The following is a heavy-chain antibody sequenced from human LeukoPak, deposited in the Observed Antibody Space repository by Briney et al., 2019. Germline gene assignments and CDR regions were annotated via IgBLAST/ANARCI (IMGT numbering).Heavy chain of an antibody. Sequence: PGGSLRLSCAASGFTFSSYSMNWVRQAPGKGLEWVSSISSSSSYIYYADSVKGRFTISRDNAKNSLYLQMNSLRAEDTAVYYCARESPNYDFWSGYSGYWGQGTLVTVSS. CDR1: GFTFSSYS. CDR2: ISSSSSYI. V-gene: IGHV3-21*01. CDR3: ARESPNYDFWSGYSGY. J-gene: IGHJ4*02. D-gene: IGHD3-3*01.